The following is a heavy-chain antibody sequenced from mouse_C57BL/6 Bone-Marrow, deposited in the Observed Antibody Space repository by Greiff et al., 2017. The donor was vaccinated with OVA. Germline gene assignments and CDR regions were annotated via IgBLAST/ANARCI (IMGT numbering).Heavy chain of an antibody. Sequence: VQLQQSGAELVRPGASVKLSCTASGFNIKDDYMHWVKQRPEQGLEWIGWIDPENGDTEYASKFQGKATITADTSSNTAYLQLSSLTSEDTAVYYGTALRRGDFDYWGQGTTLTVSS. CDR3: TALRRGDFDY. CDR2: IDPENGDT. J-gene: IGHJ2*01. D-gene: IGHD1-2*01. CDR1: GFNIKDDY. V-gene: IGHV14-4*01.